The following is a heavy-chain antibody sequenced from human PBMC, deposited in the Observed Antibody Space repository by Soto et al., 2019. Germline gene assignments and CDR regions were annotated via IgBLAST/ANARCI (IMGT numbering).Heavy chain of an antibody. J-gene: IGHJ5*02. CDR1: GYSFTSYW. D-gene: IGHD3-10*01. CDR3: AGSTPYYYGSGSYYNSFDP. CDR2: IDPSDSYT. V-gene: IGHV5-10-1*01. Sequence: ESLKISCKGSGYSFTSYWISWVRQMPGKGLEWMGRIDPSDSYTNYSPSFQGHVTISADKSISTAYLQWSSLKASDTAMYYCAGSTPYYYGSGSYYNSFDPWGQGTLVTVSS.